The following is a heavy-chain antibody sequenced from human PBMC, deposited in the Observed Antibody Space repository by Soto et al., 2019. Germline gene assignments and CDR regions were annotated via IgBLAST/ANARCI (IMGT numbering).Heavy chain of an antibody. CDR2: INDYNGNT. D-gene: IGHD2-21*02. J-gene: IGHJ4*02. Sequence: QVQLVQSGAEVKKPGASVKVSCKASGYTFSSYGFSWVRQAPGQGLDWMGWINDYNGNTNYAQKLQGRVTMTTATSTSTAYMELGSLRSDDTAVYYCARTLPPTAYLGQGTLVSVAS. CDR1: GYTFSSYG. V-gene: IGHV1-18*01. CDR3: ARTLPPTAY.